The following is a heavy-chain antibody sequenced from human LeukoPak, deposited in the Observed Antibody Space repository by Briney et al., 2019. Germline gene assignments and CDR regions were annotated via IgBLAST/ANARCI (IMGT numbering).Heavy chain of an antibody. D-gene: IGHD2-15*01. CDR3: ARDQILGYCSGGSCPPDAFDI. CDR2: IKQDGGEK. V-gene: IGHV3-7*01. Sequence: GGSLRLSCAASGFTLSSYWMSWVRQAPGKGLEWVANIKQDGGEKHYVESVKGRFTISRDNAKNSVYLQMNSLRAQDTAVYYCARDQILGYCSGGSCPPDAFDIWGQGTMVTVSS. J-gene: IGHJ3*02. CDR1: GFTLSSYW.